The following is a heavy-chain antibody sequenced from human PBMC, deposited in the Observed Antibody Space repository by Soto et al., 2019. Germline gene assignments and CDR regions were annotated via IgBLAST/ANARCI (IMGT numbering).Heavy chain of an antibody. CDR2: ISADGIDK. V-gene: IGHV3-30*18. J-gene: IGHJ4*02. CDR3: AEGTAVARQHFAN. CDR1: GFTFRSYG. D-gene: IGHD6-19*01. Sequence: QVQLVESGGGVVQPERSLGLSCAASGFTFRSYGMHWVRQAPGKGLEWVAAISADGIDKYYADSVKGRFTISRENSKNALYLQMNSLRPEDTAVYYCAEGTAVARQHFANWGQGTLVTVSS.